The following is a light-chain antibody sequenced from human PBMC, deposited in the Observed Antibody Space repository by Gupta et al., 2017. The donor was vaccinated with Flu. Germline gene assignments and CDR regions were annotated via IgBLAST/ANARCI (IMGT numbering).Light chain of an antibody. V-gene: IGKV3-20*01. J-gene: IGKJ2*01. Sequence: ATLSCRASQSVSSSYLAWYQQKPGQAPRLLIYGASSRATGIPDRFSGSGSGTDFTLTISRLEPEDFAVYYCQQYGSSPPYTFGQGTKLEIK. CDR1: QSVSSSY. CDR2: GAS. CDR3: QQYGSSPPYT.